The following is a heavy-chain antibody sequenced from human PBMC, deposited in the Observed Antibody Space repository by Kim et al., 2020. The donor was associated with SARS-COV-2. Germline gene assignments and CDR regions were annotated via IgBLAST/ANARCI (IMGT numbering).Heavy chain of an antibody. CDR1: GFTFSTYT. Sequence: GGSLRLSCAASGFTFSTYTMNWVRQAPGKGLEWVSSISSSSSYIYYADSVKGRFTISRDNAKNSLYLQMNSLRAEDTAVYYCARDGVGMALNPHDIWGQGTMVTVSS. D-gene: IGHD3-10*01. CDR2: ISSSSSYI. CDR3: ARDGVGMALNPHDI. J-gene: IGHJ3*02. V-gene: IGHV3-21*01.